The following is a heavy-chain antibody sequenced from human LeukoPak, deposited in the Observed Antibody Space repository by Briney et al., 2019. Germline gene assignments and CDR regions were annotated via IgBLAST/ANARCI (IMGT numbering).Heavy chain of an antibody. CDR3: ARLGYISGSSPLDY. CDR1: GGSISSSSYY. D-gene: IGHD3-10*01. CDR2: IYYSGST. V-gene: IGHV4-39*01. J-gene: IGHJ4*02. Sequence: PSETLSLTCTVSGGSISSSSYYWGWIRQPPGKGLEWIGSIYYSGSTYYNPSLQSRLTISVDTSKNQFSLKLSSVTTADTAVYYCARLGYISGSSPLDYWGQGTLVTVSS.